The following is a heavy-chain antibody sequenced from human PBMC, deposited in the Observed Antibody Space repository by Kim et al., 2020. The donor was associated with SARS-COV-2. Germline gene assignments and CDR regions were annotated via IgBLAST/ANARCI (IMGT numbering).Heavy chain of an antibody. D-gene: IGHD4-4*01. J-gene: IGHJ4*02. V-gene: IGHV3-48*03. CDR2: IIGSGTTI. CDR1: GFTFSSYE. Sequence: GGSLRLSCAASGFTFSSYEMNWVRQATGKGLEWVSYIIGSGTTIYYADSVRGRFTISRDNDKNSLYLQMNSLRAEDTAVYYCARGPNYSPFDYWGQGTL. CDR3: ARGPNYSPFDY.